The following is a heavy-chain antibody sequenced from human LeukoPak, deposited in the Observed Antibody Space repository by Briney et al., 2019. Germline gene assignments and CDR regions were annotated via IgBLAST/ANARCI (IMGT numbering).Heavy chain of an antibody. CDR3: ARAAGYCSGGSCYFGY. Sequence: SETLSLTCAVYGGSFSGYCWSWIRQPPGKGLEWIGEINHSGSTNYNPSLKSRVTISVDTSKNQFSLKLSSVTAADTAVYYCARAAGYCSGGSCYFGYWGQGTLVTVSS. CDR2: INHSGST. D-gene: IGHD2-15*01. J-gene: IGHJ4*02. V-gene: IGHV4-34*01. CDR1: GGSFSGYC.